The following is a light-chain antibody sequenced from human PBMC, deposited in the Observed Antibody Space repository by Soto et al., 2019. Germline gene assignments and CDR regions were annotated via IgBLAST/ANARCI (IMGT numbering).Light chain of an antibody. CDR1: QRISSY. V-gene: IGKV1-39*01. J-gene: IGKJ4*01. CDR2: AAS. CDR3: QQRYGSPPT. Sequence: DIQMTQSPSSLSASVGDRVTITCRASQRISSYLNWYQQKPGKPPKLLIDAASSLQSGVPSRFSGSGSGTDFTLTIISLQPEDFATYYCQQRYGSPPTFGGGTKVEIK.